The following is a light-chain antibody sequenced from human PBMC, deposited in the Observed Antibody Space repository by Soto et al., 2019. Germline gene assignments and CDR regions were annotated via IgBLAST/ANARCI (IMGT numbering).Light chain of an antibody. Sequence: EMVMTQSPAILSVSPGESATLSCRASQSVNSNYLAWYQQHPGQPPRLLIYGISTRATGIPARFSGSGSGTEFSLTISSLQSEDFAVYYCQQYSKWPITFGQGTRWRL. V-gene: IGKV3-15*01. CDR2: GIS. CDR1: QSVNSN. J-gene: IGKJ5*01. CDR3: QQYSKWPIT.